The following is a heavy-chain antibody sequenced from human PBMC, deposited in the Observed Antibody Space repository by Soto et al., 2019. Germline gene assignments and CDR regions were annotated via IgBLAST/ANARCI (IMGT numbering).Heavy chain of an antibody. D-gene: IGHD3-16*01. Sequence: EVHLVESGGGLVHPGRSLRLSCTASGFTFGDYAMSWFRQAPGKGLEWVGFIRSKTYGGTTEYAASVKGRFTISRDDSNSIAYLQMNSLKTEDTAVYYCTRARYDYIWGRPDYWGQGTLVTVSS. J-gene: IGHJ4*02. CDR1: GFTFGDYA. V-gene: IGHV3-49*03. CDR2: IRSKTYGGTT. CDR3: TRARYDYIWGRPDY.